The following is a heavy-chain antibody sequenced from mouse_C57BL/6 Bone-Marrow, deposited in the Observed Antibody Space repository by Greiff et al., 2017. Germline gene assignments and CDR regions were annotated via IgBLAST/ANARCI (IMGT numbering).Heavy chain of an antibody. CDR1: GFTFSSYG. V-gene: IGHV5-6*01. J-gene: IGHJ2*01. Sequence: EVKLVESGGDLVKPGGSLKLSCAASGFTFSSYGMSWVRQTPDKRLEWVATISSGGSYTYYPDSVKGRFTISRDNAKNTLYLQMSSLKSEDTAMYYCARHDGYYFDYWGQGTTLTVSS. CDR3: ARHDGYYFDY. D-gene: IGHD2-3*01. CDR2: ISSGGSYT.